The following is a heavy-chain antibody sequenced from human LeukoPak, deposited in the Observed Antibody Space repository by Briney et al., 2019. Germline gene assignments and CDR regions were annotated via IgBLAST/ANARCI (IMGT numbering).Heavy chain of an antibody. CDR1: GYTFTSYG. J-gene: IGHJ4*02. Sequence: GASVKVSCKASGYTFTSYGISWVRQAPGQGLEWMGWISAYNGNTNYAQKLQGRVTMTTDTSTSTAYMELRSLRSDDTAVYYRARAPMYSSGWYGIDYWGQGTLVTVSS. D-gene: IGHD6-19*01. CDR3: ARAPMYSSGWYGIDY. CDR2: ISAYNGNT. V-gene: IGHV1-18*01.